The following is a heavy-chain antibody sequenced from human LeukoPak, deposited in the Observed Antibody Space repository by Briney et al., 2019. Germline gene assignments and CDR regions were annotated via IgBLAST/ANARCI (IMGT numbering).Heavy chain of an antibody. J-gene: IGHJ4*02. D-gene: IGHD6-13*01. Sequence: GGSLRLSCAASGFTFSTYSMNWVRQAPGKGLEWVSSISSSSSYIYYADSVKGRFTVSRNNAKNSLYLQMNSLRAEDTAIYYCVRDSSWYDYWGQGTLVTVSS. CDR3: VRDSSWYDY. V-gene: IGHV3-21*01. CDR1: GFTFSTYS. CDR2: ISSSSSYI.